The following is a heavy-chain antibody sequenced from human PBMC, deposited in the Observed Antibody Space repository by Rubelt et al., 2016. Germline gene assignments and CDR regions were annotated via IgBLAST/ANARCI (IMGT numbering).Heavy chain of an antibody. CDR1: GYTFTNFG. J-gene: IGHJ4*02. CDR2: VSCYNGHT. D-gene: IGHD3-10*01. Sequence: QVQLVQSGAEVKTPGASMTVSSKTSGYTFTNFGISFVRQAPGQGLEWMGWVSCYNGHTNYTKKFQGRVTMTTDKSTTTAYLEVMSLTSDDSAGYYCARGSYYTSGLDYWGQGTLVTVSS. V-gene: IGHV1-18*01. CDR3: ARGSYYTSGLDY.